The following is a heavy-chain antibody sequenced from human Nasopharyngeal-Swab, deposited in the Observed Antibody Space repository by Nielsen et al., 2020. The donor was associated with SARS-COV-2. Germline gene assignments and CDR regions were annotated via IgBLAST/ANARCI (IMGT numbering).Heavy chain of an antibody. D-gene: IGHD6-13*01. Sequence: ASVKVSCKASGYTFSDYYMHWVRQAPGQGLEWMGRVNPNSGDNIYAQEFQGRVTMTGDTSIGTAYMELRRLISDDTAVYYCVRDDGGVPGIPETGPPGAFWGQGTLVTVSS. J-gene: IGHJ4*02. V-gene: IGHV1-2*06. CDR3: VRDDGGVPGIPETGPPGAF. CDR2: VNPNSGDN. CDR1: GYTFSDYY.